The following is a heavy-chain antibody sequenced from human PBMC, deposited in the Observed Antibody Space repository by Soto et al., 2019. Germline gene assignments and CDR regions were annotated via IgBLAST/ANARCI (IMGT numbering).Heavy chain of an antibody. V-gene: IGHV1-3*01. CDR2: INAGNGDT. CDR1: RYTFTSYP. J-gene: IGHJ4*02. CDR3: ARDWTHYDSSGPGDY. Sequence: SVKVSGKASRYTFTSYPLHWVRQAPGQGLEWMGWINAGNGDTKYSQKFQGRVTITRDTSAITAYMELSSLRSEDTAVYYCARDWTHYDSSGPGDYWGQGTLVTVSS. D-gene: IGHD3-22*01.